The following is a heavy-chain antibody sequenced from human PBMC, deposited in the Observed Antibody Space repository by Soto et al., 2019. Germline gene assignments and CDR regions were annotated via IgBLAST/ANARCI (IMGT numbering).Heavy chain of an antibody. CDR3: AREPYDILTGYYKGYFDY. V-gene: IGHV3-21*01. CDR1: GFTFSSYS. D-gene: IGHD3-9*01. J-gene: IGHJ4*02. CDR2: ISSSSSYI. Sequence: GSLRLSCAASGFTFSSYSRNWVRQAPGKGLEWVSSISSSSSYIYYADSVKGRFTISRDNAKNSLYLQVNSLRAEDTAVYYCAREPYDILTGYYKGYFDYWGQGTLVTVSS.